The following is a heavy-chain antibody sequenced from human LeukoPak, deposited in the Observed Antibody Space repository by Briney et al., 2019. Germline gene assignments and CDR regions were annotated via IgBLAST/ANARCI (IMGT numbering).Heavy chain of an antibody. D-gene: IGHD4-17*01. Sequence: GGSLRLSCAASGFTFSNYAFVWVRQAPGKGLEWVSGINGNGGRTIHAGSVKGRFTISRDNSRNTLYLQMNSLRADDTAIYYCGRDPNGDYIGAFDFWGQGTMVSVSS. V-gene: IGHV3-23*01. CDR1: GFTFSNYA. CDR3: GRDPNGDYIGAFDF. J-gene: IGHJ3*01. CDR2: INGNGGRT.